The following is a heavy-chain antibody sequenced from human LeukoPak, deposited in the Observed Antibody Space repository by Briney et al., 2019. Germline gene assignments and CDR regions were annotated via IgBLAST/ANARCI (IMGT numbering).Heavy chain of an antibody. J-gene: IGHJ5*02. D-gene: IGHD2-2*01. CDR2: MNPNAGKT. V-gene: IGHV1-8*01. CDR1: GYTFTTYD. Sequence: GASLKVSCKPSGYTFTTYDINWVGQAAGPRRKWMGDMNPNAGKTGYAQRLQGRVTMTRDTSIDTAYMELSSLGSEHTAVYYCARKTCSTTSCLHAWGQGTLVTVYS. CDR3: ARKTCSTTSCLHA.